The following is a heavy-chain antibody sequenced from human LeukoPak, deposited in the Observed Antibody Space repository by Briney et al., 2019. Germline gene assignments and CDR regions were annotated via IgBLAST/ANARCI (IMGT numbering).Heavy chain of an antibody. CDR3: ARGTGYYRNYFDY. Sequence: SETLFLTCTVSGGSISSYYWSWIRQPPGKGLEWIGYIYYSGSTNYNPSLKSRVTISVDTSKNQFSLKLSSVTAADTAVYYCARGTGYYRNYFDYWGQGTLVTVSS. J-gene: IGHJ4*02. CDR2: IYYSGST. D-gene: IGHD3/OR15-3a*01. V-gene: IGHV4-59*01. CDR1: GGSISSYY.